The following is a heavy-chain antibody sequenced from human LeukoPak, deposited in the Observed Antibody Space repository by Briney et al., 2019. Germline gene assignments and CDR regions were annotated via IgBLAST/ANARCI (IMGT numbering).Heavy chain of an antibody. CDR1: GGTFSSYA. V-gene: IGHV1-69*13. D-gene: IGHD6-13*01. J-gene: IGHJ4*02. CDR2: IIPIFGTA. CDR3: ARAIAAAGTSSYFDY. Sequence: SVKVSCKASGGTFSSYAISWVRQAPGQGLEWMGGIIPIFGTANYAQKFQGRVTITADESASTAYMELSSLRSEDTAVYYCARAIAAAGTSSYFDYWGQGTLVTVSS.